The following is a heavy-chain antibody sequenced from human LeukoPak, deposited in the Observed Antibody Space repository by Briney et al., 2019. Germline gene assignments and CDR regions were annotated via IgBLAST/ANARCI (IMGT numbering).Heavy chain of an antibody. V-gene: IGHV3-11*01. J-gene: IGHJ6*04. CDR2: ISSGGTLT. Sequence: GGSLRLSCAASGFTFSVYYMSWIRQAPGKGLEWVSYISSGGTLTYYADSVKGRFTISRDNAKNSLYLQINSLRVEDTAVYYCARDQVEFASPWDVWGKGTTVIVSS. CDR1: GFTFSVYY. CDR3: ARDQVEFASPWDV. D-gene: IGHD2-2*01.